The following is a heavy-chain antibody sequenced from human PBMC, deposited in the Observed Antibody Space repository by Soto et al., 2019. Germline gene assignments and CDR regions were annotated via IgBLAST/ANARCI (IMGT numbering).Heavy chain of an antibody. CDR3: ARSKDREQLGGNYYYTFDV. V-gene: IGHV1-69*12. J-gene: IGHJ6*02. CDR2: SIPLFRTP. Sequence: QVQLVQSGAEVIKPGSSVKVSCKASGDTFDTFAISWVRQAPGQGLEWMGGSIPLFRTPRYGQKFQGRVTITADESTATAYMELSRLRSEDTAVYYWARSKDREQLGGNYYYTFDVWGQGTTVTVSS. D-gene: IGHD1-26*01. CDR1: GDTFDTFA.